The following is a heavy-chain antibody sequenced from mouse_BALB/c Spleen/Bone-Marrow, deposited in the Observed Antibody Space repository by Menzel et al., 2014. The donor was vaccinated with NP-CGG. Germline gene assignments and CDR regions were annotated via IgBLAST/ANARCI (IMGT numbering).Heavy chain of an antibody. J-gene: IGHJ2*01. CDR2: IDPANGNT. V-gene: IGHV14-3*02. CDR1: GLNIKDTY. CDR3: GRGFTDFDY. Sequence: VQLQQSGAEFEKPGASVKLSCTASGLNIKDTYMDWVKQRPEQGLEWIGRIDPANGNTKYDPKFQGKATITEDTSSNTAYLQLSSMTSEYTAVYYCGRGFTDFDYWGQGTTLTAPS.